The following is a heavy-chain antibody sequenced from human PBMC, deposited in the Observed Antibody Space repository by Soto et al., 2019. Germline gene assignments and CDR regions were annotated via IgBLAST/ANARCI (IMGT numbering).Heavy chain of an antibody. V-gene: IGHV3-11*01. CDR1: GFTFTDYD. Sequence: PGGSLRLSCAASGFTFTDYDMSWIRQAPGKGLEWVSYISGSGSTFSYADSVKGRFTISRDNAKNSLYVQMNSLRDEDTAVYYCARAPYGGNSAWGIDYWGQGALVTVSS. J-gene: IGHJ4*02. CDR3: ARAPYGGNSAWGIDY. CDR2: ISGSGSTF. D-gene: IGHD4-17*01.